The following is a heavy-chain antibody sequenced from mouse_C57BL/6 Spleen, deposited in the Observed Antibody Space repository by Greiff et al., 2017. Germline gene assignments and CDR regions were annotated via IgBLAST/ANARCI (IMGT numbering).Heavy chain of an antibody. D-gene: IGHD1-1*01. CDR1: GCTFTSYD. CDR2: IYPRDGST. CDR3: ATPVVARDWYFDV. V-gene: IGHV1-85*01. Sequence: VKLQESGPELVKPGASVKLSCKASGCTFTSYDINWVKQRPGQGLEWIGWIYPRDGSTKYNEKFKGKATLTVDTSSSTAYRELHSLTSEDSAVYFGATPVVARDWYFDVWGTGTTVTVSS. J-gene: IGHJ1*03.